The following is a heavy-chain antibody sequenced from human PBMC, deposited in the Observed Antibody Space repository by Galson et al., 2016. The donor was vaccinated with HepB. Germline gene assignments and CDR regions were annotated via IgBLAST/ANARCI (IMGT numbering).Heavy chain of an antibody. D-gene: IGHD6-19*01. V-gene: IGHV3-9*01. CDR1: GFSFDEYA. Sequence: SLRLSCAAFGFSFDEYAMHWVRQAPGKGLEWVACISYNSGAIGYADSVKGRFTISRDNAKNSLSLQMNSLRVEDTALYYCAKDRNHGWGFMDNWGQGTLVTVSS. CDR3: AKDRNHGWGFMDN. J-gene: IGHJ4*02. CDR2: ISYNSGAI.